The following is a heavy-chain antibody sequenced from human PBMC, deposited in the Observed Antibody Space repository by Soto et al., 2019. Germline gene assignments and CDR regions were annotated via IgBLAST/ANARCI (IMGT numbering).Heavy chain of an antibody. J-gene: IGHJ4*02. Sequence: QVQLVQSGAEVKKSGASVKVSCKASGYTFTSHDINWVRQATGQGLEWMGWMNPNSGNTGYAQKFQGRVTMTRNTSISTAYMELSSLRSEDTAVYDCARWDYGVYARFDYWGQGTLVTVSS. V-gene: IGHV1-8*01. CDR1: GYTFTSHD. D-gene: IGHD4-17*01. CDR3: ARWDYGVYARFDY. CDR2: MNPNSGNT.